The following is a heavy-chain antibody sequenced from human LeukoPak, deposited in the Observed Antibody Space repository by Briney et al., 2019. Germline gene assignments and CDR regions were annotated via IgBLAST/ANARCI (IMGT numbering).Heavy chain of an antibody. CDR2: INPNSGGT. V-gene: IGHV1-2*02. CDR1: GYTFTSYD. CDR3: ARDGSPNFDY. J-gene: IGHJ4*02. D-gene: IGHD5-12*01. Sequence: ASVKVSCKASGYTFTSYDINWVRQATGQGLEWMGWINPNSGGTNYAQKFQGRVTMTRDTSISTAYMELSRLRSDDTAVYYCARDGSPNFDYWGQGTLVTVSS.